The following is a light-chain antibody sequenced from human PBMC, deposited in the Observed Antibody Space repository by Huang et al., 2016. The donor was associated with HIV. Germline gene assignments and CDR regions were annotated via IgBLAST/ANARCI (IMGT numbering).Light chain of an antibody. CDR1: QSLLHSNRKTY. CDR3: MQGLYSPYT. J-gene: IGKJ2*01. V-gene: IGKV2-29*02. Sequence: DIVMTQTPLSLSVTPGQPASISCTSSQSLLHSNRKTYLYWYLQKPGQSPQLLMYELSSRFFGVSDRFTGSGATTDFTLKISRVEAEDVGVYYCMQGLYSPYTCGQGTKLEIK. CDR2: ELS.